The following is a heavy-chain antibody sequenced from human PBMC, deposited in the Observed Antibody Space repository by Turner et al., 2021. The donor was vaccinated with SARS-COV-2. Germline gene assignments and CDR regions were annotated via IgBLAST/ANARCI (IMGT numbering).Heavy chain of an antibody. CDR1: GFKLDDYA. CDR3: AKEALNGYNSH. J-gene: IGHJ4*02. V-gene: IGHV3-9*01. D-gene: IGHD5-12*01. CDR2: ISWNSASM. Sequence: EVQLVESGGGLVQPGRSLRLSCAASGFKLDDYAMHWVRQAPGKGLEWVSGISWNSASMDYADSVKGRFTISRDNAKNSLYLQMNSLRAEDSALYYCAKEALNGYNSHWGRGTLVTVSS.